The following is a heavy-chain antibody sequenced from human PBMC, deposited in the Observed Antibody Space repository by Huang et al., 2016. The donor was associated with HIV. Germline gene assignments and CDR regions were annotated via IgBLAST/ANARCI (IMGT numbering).Heavy chain of an antibody. CDR1: GYNFTTYA. Sequence: QVQLVQSGSELKKPGASVKLSCWASGYNFTTYALNWLRQAPGQGLEWMGWINTKTGNPTYAQGFTGRFGFSLDTAVSTSYLQITGLKAEDTAVYYCARRWIQDFWGQGTLVTVSS. J-gene: IGHJ4*02. D-gene: IGHD5-18*01. CDR2: INTKTGNP. V-gene: IGHV7-4-1*02. CDR3: ARRWIQDF.